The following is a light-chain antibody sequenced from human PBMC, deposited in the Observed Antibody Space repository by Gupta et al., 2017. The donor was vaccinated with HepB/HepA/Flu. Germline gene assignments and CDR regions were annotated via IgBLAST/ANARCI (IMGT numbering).Light chain of an antibody. CDR1: TSNIGSNF. V-gene: IGLV1-51*02. CDR2: ENN. CDR3: GTWDSSLNVAV. J-gene: IGLJ2*01. Sequence: QSVLTQPPSVSAAPGQKVTISCSGSTSNIGSNFVSWYQQVPGTAPKLLIYENNKRPSGIPDRFSGSKSGTSATLGITGLQTGDEADYYCGTWDSSLNVAVFGGGTKLTVL.